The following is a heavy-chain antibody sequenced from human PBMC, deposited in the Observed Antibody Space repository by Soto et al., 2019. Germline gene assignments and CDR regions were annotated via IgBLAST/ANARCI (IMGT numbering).Heavy chain of an antibody. D-gene: IGHD6-19*01. CDR1: GGSISSGGYY. CDR3: ARDRRAVAYYTASYGRDV. V-gene: IGHV4-31*03. J-gene: IGHJ6*02. Sequence: SETLSLTCTVSGGSISSGGYYWSWIRQHPGKGLEWIGYIYYSGSTYYNPSLKSRVAISVDTSKNQFSLKLSSVTAADTAVYYCARDRRAVAYYTASYGRDVWGQGTTFTVS. CDR2: IYYSGST.